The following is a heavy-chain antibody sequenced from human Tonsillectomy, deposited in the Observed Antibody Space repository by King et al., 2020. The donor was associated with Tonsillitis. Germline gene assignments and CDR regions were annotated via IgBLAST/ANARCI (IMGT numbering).Heavy chain of an antibody. V-gene: IGHV3-9*01. J-gene: IGHJ5*02. Sequence: VQLVESGGGLVQPGRSLRLSCAASGFTFDYYAMHWVRQAPGKGLELVSGISWNSCSIGYADSVKGRFNISRDNAKNSLYQQMNSLRAEDTALYYCAKGDRYYDSSGYYPNWFDPWGQGTLVTVSS. CDR3: AKGDRYYDSSGYYPNWFDP. D-gene: IGHD3-22*01. CDR1: GFTFDYYA. CDR2: ISWNSCSI.